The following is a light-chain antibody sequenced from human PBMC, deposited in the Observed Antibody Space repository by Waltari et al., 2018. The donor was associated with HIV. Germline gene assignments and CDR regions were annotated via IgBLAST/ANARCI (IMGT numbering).Light chain of an antibody. V-gene: IGLV1-44*01. Sequence: QSVLRQPPSASGTPGQRVTISCSGSRSNIGTNNVNWYQQLPGTAPKLLIHSNNQRHSGVPDRFSGSRSGTSASLVISGLQSEDEADYYCSAWDDNVNALFGGGTKLTVL. CDR3: SAWDDNVNAL. J-gene: IGLJ2*01. CDR1: RSNIGTNN. CDR2: SNN.